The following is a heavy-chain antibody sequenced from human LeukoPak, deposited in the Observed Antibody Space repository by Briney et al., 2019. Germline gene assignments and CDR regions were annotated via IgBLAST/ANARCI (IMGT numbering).Heavy chain of an antibody. V-gene: IGHV1-2*02. J-gene: IGHJ5*02. D-gene: IGHD3-3*01. Sequence: ASVKVSCKASGYTFTGYYMHWVRQAPGQGLEWMGWINPNSDGTNYAQKFQGRVTMTRDTSISTAYMELSRLRSDDTAVYYCARNYDFWSGHLSWGQGTLVTVSS. CDR3: ARNYDFWSGHLS. CDR1: GYTFTGYY. CDR2: INPNSDGT.